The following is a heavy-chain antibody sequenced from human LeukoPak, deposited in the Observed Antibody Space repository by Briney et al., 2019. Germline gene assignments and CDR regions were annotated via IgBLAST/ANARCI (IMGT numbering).Heavy chain of an antibody. Sequence: GSLRLSCVLSGFTVSSTYISWFRQTPGKGLEWVSVIFTTGTTYYADSVKGRFTLPRDNFENTVHLQMSSLTAEDTAVYYCAGDRRTSGWYASWGQGTLVTVSS. V-gene: IGHV3-53*01. D-gene: IGHD1-26*01. CDR1: GFTVSSTY. CDR2: IFTTGTT. CDR3: AGDRRTSGWYAS. J-gene: IGHJ5*01.